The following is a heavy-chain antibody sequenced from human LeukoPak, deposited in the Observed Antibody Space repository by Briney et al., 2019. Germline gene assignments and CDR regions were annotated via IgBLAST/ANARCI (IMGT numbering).Heavy chain of an antibody. Sequence: GGSLRLSCAASGFSFSNYWMSWVRQAPGKRLEWVANIKQDGSEKYYVDSVKGRFTISRDNAKNSLYLQMDTLRAEDTAVYYCARATAVGLNCFDPWGQGTLVTVSS. CDR2: IKQDGSEK. J-gene: IGHJ5*02. D-gene: IGHD6-13*01. CDR3: ARATAVGLNCFDP. CDR1: GFSFSNYW. V-gene: IGHV3-7*01.